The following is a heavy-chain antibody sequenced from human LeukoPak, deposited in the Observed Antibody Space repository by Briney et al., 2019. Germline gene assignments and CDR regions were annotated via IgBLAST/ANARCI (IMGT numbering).Heavy chain of an antibody. CDR3: ARVGVGGSSSWYYYYYGMDV. D-gene: IGHD6-13*01. J-gene: IGHJ6*02. CDR2: IIPILGIA. V-gene: IGHV1-69*02. CDR1: GGTFSSYT. Sequence: GASVKVSYKASGGTFSSYTISWVRQAPGQGLEWMGRIIPILGIANYAQKFQGRVTITADKSTSTAYMELSSLRSEDTAVYYCARVGVGGSSSWYYYYYGMDVWGQGTTVTVSS.